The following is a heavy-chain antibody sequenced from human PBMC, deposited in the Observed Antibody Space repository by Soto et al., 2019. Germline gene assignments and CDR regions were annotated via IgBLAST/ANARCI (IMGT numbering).Heavy chain of an antibody. J-gene: IGHJ1*01. CDR2: ISAYNGNT. V-gene: IGHV1-18*01. D-gene: IGHD3-22*01. Sequence: QVQLVQSGAEVKKPGASVKVSCKASGYTFTSYGISWVRQAPGQGLEWMGWISAYNGNTNYAQKFQGRVTMTTDTSTSTAYMELRSLRSDDTAVYYCARAVDYYDSSGYYTHEYFQHWGQGTLVTVSS. CDR3: ARAVDYYDSSGYYTHEYFQH. CDR1: GYTFTSYG.